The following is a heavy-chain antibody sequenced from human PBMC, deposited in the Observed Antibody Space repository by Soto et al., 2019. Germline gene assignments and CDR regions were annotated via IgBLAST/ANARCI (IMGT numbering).Heavy chain of an antibody. J-gene: IGHJ4*02. CDR3: AKDRVYYYDSSGYTYYFDY. D-gene: IGHD3-22*01. Sequence: PGGSLRLSCAASGFTFSSYATSWVRQAPGKGLEWVSAISGSGGSTYYADSVRGRFTISRDNSKNTLYLQMNSLRAEDTAVYYCAKDRVYYYDSSGYTYYFDYWGQGTLVTVSS. CDR1: GFTFSSYA. CDR2: ISGSGGST. V-gene: IGHV3-23*01.